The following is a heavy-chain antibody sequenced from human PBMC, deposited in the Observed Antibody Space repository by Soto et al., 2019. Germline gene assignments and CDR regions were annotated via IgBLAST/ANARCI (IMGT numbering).Heavy chain of an antibody. Sequence: GGSLRLSCAASGFTVSASYMKWVRQAPGKGLEWISVIYSGGSTYYADSVKGRFTISRDNSKNTLFLQMNSLRVEDTAVYYCAREPGFSIEAAGFESWGKGPAVTVSS. CDR2: IYSGGST. D-gene: IGHD1-26*01. J-gene: IGHJ4*02. V-gene: IGHV3-66*01. CDR1: GFTVSASY. CDR3: AREPGFSIEAAGFES.